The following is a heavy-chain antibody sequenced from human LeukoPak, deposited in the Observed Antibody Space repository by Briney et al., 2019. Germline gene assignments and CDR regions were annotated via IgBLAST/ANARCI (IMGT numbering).Heavy chain of an antibody. V-gene: IGHV4-39*01. CDR3: ATLLWFTH. CDR2: IYYSGST. CDR1: GGSISSSSYY. Sequence: PSETLSLTCTVSGGSISSSSYYWGWIRQPPGKGLEWIGSIYYSGSTYYNPSLKSRVTISVDTSKNQFSLKLSSVTATDTAVYYCATLLWFTHSGQGTLVTVSS. J-gene: IGHJ5*02. D-gene: IGHD3-10*01.